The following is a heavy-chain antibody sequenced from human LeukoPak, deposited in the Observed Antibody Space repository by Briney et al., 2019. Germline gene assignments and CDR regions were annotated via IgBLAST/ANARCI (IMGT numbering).Heavy chain of an antibody. Sequence: GRSLRLSCAASGFTFDDYAMHWVRQAPGKGLEWVSAISGSGGSTYYADSVKGRFTISRDNSKNTLYLQMNSLRAEDTAVYYCARDYYDSSGPTTLFDYWGQGTLVTVSS. J-gene: IGHJ4*02. V-gene: IGHV3-23*01. CDR3: ARDYYDSSGPTTLFDY. CDR2: ISGSGGST. CDR1: GFTFDDYA. D-gene: IGHD3-22*01.